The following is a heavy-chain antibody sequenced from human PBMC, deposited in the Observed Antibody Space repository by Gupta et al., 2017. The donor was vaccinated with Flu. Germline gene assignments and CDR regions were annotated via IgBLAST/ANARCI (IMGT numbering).Heavy chain of an antibody. V-gene: IGHV1-69*01. CDR3: ASAQRWGGNLGAFEV. CDR2: IITALRRT. D-gene: IGHD3-3*01. Sequence: QVQLVQSGAEVKKPGSSVTVSCKPSGGPFSDFAISWVRQVPGRGLEWMGGIITALRRTIYAPQLQGRLRVFADESTSTVYMDLSSLTFEDTAIYYCASAQRWGGNLGAFEVWGQGTMVTASS. J-gene: IGHJ3*01. CDR1: GGPFSDFA.